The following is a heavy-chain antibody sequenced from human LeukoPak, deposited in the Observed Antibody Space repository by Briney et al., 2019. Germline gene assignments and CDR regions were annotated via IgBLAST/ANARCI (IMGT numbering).Heavy chain of an antibody. CDR2: IKSKTDGGTA. D-gene: IGHD1-26*01. CDR1: GSGFTFSKAW. V-gene: IGHV3-15*01. CDR3: TMPPGSCYAWAYFQH. J-gene: IGHJ1*01. Sequence: SGGSLRLSCAASGSGFTFSKAWMSWVRQAPGKGLEWVGRIKSKTDGGTADYIAPVKDRFTISRDDSKNTLYLQMDSLKTEDTAVYYCTMPPGSCYAWAYFQHWGQGTLVTVST.